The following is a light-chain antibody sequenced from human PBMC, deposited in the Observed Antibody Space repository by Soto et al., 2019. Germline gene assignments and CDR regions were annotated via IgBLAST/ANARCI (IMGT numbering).Light chain of an antibody. V-gene: IGKV3-20*01. Sequence: EIVMTQSPDILSLSPGERANLSCRASQSVSSSYLAWYQQKPGQAPRLLIYGASSRATGIPDRFSGSGSGTDFTLTISRLEPEDFAVYYCQQYGSSFGQGTKVDIK. J-gene: IGKJ1*01. CDR1: QSVSSSY. CDR3: QQYGSS. CDR2: GAS.